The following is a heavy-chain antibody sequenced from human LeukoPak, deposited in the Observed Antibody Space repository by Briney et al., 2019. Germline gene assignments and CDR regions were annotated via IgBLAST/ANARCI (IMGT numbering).Heavy chain of an antibody. CDR3: AREEGGVYCSSTSCYFTPRVGPNWFDP. CDR1: GYTFTGYY. CDR2: INPNSGGT. V-gene: IGHV1-2*02. J-gene: IGHJ5*02. Sequence: ASVKVSCKASGYTFTGYYMHWARQAPGQGLEWMGWINPNSGGTNYAQKFQGRVTMTRDTSISTAYMELRSLRSDDTAVYYCAREEGGVYCSSTSCYFTPRVGPNWFDPWGQGTLVTVSS. D-gene: IGHD2-2*01.